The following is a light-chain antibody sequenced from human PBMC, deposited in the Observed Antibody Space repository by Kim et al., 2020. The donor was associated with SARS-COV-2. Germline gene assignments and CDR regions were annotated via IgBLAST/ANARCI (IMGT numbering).Light chain of an antibody. Sequence: SASVVDRVTITCRASQNIIIYLNWYQQKPGKAPNLLFYEASILENGVPSRFSGSGSGTDFTLTINSLQPEDFATYYCQQSYNAPTFGHGTRLEIK. CDR2: EAS. CDR3: QQSYNAPT. V-gene: IGKV1-39*01. J-gene: IGKJ5*01. CDR1: QNIIIY.